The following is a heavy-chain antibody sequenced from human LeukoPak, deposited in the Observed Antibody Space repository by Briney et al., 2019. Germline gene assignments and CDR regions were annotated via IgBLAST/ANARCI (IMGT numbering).Heavy chain of an antibody. CDR3: ARDATYCAGGSCSRFDP. V-gene: IGHV3-21*01. CDR1: GFTFSGYS. CDR2: ISTSSIYI. D-gene: IGHD2-15*01. J-gene: IGHJ5*02. Sequence: PGGSLRLSCAASGFTFSGYSMNWVRQAPGKGLEWVSSISTSSIYIYYADSVKGRFTISRDNAKNSLYLQMNSLRAEDTALYYCARDATYCAGGSCSRFDPWGQGTLVTVSS.